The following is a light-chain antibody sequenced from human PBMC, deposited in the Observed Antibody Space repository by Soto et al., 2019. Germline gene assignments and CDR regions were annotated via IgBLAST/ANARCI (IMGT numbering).Light chain of an antibody. J-gene: IGLJ2*01. Sequence: QSALTHPASVSWSPGHSITISFNGTSDYICVYKFISWYQHRPGEVPKLVIYEVSRRPSVVSARFSDSKSGTTSSLKISGLQAEDEGDFYCSSYARGATSVVFAGWTQLPVL. CDR1: SDYICVYKF. CDR3: SSYARGATSVV. V-gene: IGLV2-14*01. CDR2: EVS.